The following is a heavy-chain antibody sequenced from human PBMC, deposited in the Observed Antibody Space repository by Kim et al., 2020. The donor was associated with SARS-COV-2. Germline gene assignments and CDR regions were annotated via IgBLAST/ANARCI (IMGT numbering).Heavy chain of an antibody. J-gene: IGHJ4*02. CDR3: ARESYSSRDY. CDR1: GYTFTTYA. CDR2: SNVGNDNR. V-gene: IGHV1-3*01. D-gene: IGHD6-13*01. Sequence: ASVKVSCKASGYTFTTYAIHWMRQAPGQSLEWIGWSNVGNDNRKYSQKFQDRVTITRNTSASTAYMELSSLRYEDTAVYYCARESYSSRDYWGQGTLVTVSS.